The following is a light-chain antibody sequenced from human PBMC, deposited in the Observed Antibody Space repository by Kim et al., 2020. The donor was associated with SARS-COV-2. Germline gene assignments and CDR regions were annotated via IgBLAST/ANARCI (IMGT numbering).Light chain of an antibody. J-gene: IGKJ2*01. Sequence: EIVLTQSPGALSLSPGESATLSCRAAITISDSSLAWYQHKPDQAPRLLIYAASNRAPGIPARFSGSGSGTDFTLTITRLEPEDFAVYFCQQYGRSPYTFGQGTKLEI. CDR3: QQYGRSPYT. CDR2: AAS. CDR1: ITISDSS. V-gene: IGKV3-20*01.